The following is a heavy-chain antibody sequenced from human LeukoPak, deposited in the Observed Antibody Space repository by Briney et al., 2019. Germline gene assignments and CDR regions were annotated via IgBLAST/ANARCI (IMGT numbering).Heavy chain of an antibody. J-gene: IGHJ4*02. CDR3: ARDLGYSSGPNY. Sequence: PGGSLRLSCAASGFTFSSYEMNWVRQAPGKGLEWVSYISSSGSTIYYADSVKGRFTIPRDNAKNSLYLQMNGLRAEDTAVYYCARDLGYSSGPNYWGQGTRVTVSS. CDR1: GFTFSSYE. V-gene: IGHV3-48*03. D-gene: IGHD6-19*01. CDR2: ISSSGSTI.